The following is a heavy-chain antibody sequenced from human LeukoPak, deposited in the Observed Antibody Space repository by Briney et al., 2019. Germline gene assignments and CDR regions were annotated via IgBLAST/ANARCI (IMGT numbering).Heavy chain of an antibody. Sequence: SETLSLTCTVSGGSISSYYWSWIRQPPGKGLEWIGYIYYSGSTNYNPSLKSRVTISVDTSKNQFSLKLSSVTAADTAVYYCASDYDYGANGAFDIWGQGTMVTVSS. J-gene: IGHJ3*02. V-gene: IGHV4-59*08. CDR2: IYYSGST. CDR1: GGSISSYY. D-gene: IGHD4-17*01. CDR3: ASDYDYGANGAFDI.